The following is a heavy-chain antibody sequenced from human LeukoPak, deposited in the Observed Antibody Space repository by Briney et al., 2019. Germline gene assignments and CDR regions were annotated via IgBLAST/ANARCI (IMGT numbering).Heavy chain of an antibody. J-gene: IGHJ4*02. D-gene: IGHD3-22*01. CDR2: ISSSSSTI. CDR1: GFTFSSYS. Sequence: GRSRRLSCAAAGFTFSSYSMNWVRQAPGEGLEWVSYISSSSSTIYYADSVKGRFTISRDNAKNSLYLQMNSLRDEDTAVYYCARDPRDKVVFDYWGQGTLVTVSS. CDR3: ARDPRDKVVFDY. V-gene: IGHV3-48*02.